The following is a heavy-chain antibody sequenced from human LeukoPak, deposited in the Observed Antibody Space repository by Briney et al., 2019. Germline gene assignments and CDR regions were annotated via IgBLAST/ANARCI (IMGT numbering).Heavy chain of an antibody. J-gene: IGHJ4*02. Sequence: SETLSLTCTVSGGSISSSYWSWIRQPPGKGLEWIGYIYYSGSTNSNPSLKSRVTISADTSKNLFSLNLTSVTAADTAVYYCARGRGYGYAYPFDYWGQGTLVTVSS. CDR2: IYYSGST. V-gene: IGHV4-59*01. D-gene: IGHD5-18*01. CDR1: GGSISSSY. CDR3: ARGRGYGYAYPFDY.